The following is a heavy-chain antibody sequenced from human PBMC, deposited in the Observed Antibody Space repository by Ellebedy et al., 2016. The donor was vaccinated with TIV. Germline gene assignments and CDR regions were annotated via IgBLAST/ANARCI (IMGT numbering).Heavy chain of an antibody. CDR1: GYSFTIYS. CDR3: ARDLYSSSSGPLEY. Sequence: GESLKISCNASGYSFTIYSITWVRQMPGKGLEWMGSIDPSDSYSDYSPSFQGHVTISRDNAKNSLYLQMNSLRDEDTAVYYCARDLYSSSSGPLEYWGQGTLVTISS. CDR2: IDPSDSYS. J-gene: IGHJ4*02. D-gene: IGHD6-6*01. V-gene: IGHV5-10-1*01.